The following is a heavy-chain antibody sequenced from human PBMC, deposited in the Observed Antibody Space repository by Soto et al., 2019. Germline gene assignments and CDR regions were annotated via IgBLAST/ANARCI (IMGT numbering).Heavy chain of an antibody. CDR2: MNPNSGNT. CDR1: GYTFTSYD. Sequence: ASVKVSCKASGYTFTSYDINWVRQATGQGLEWMGWMNPNSGNTGYAQKFQGRVTMTRNTSISTAYMELSSLRSEDTAVYYCARGRRAAAGKVWGSVGYWGQGTLVTVSS. V-gene: IGHV1-8*01. D-gene: IGHD6-13*01. J-gene: IGHJ4*02. CDR3: ARGRRAAAGKVWGSVGY.